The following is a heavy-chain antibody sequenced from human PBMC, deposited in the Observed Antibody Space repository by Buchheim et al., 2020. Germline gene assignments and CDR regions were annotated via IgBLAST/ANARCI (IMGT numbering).Heavy chain of an antibody. D-gene: IGHD2-2*01. CDR3: ARDRRTSCCYFDY. Sequence: QVQLVESGGGVVQPGRSLRLSCAASNFTFSSYGMHWVRQAPGKGLEWVALISYQGSSEFYADSVKGRFTISRDSSKNTVYLQMNSLRADDTAVYYCARDRRTSCCYFDYWGQGTL. CDR2: ISYQGSSE. V-gene: IGHV3-30*03. CDR1: NFTFSSYG. J-gene: IGHJ4*02.